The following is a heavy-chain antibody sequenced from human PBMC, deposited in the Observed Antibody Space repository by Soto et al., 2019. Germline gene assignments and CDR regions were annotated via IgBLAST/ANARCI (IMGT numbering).Heavy chain of an antibody. J-gene: IGHJ4*02. CDR1: GYTFTSYY. D-gene: IGHD3-22*01. V-gene: IGHV1-46*03. CDR3: ARDRVSGYYSPGGQYYFDY. Sequence: WASVKVSCKASGYTFTSYYMHWVRQAPGQGLEWMGIINPSGGSTSYAQKFQGRVTMTRDTSTSTVYVELSSLRSEDTAVYYCARDRVSGYYSPGGQYYFDYWGQGTLVTVSS. CDR2: INPSGGST.